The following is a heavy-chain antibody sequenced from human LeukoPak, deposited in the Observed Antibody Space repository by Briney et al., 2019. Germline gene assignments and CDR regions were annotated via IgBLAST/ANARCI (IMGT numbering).Heavy chain of an antibody. V-gene: IGHV4-30-4*08. CDR2: IYYSGST. D-gene: IGHD1-26*01. Sequence: SQTLSLTCTVSGGSISSGDYYWSGIRQPPGKGLEWIGYIYYSGSTYYNPSLKSRVTISVDTSKNQFSLKLSSVTAADTAVYYCARDRGEYSGSYYYFDYWGQGTLVTVSS. J-gene: IGHJ4*02. CDR1: GGSISSGDYY. CDR3: ARDRGEYSGSYYYFDY.